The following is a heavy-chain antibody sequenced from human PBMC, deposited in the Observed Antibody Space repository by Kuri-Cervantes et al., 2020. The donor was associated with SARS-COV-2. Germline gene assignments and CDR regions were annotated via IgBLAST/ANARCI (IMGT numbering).Heavy chain of an antibody. D-gene: IGHD3-16*01. V-gene: IGHV3-74*01. Sequence: GGSLRLPCAASGFTFSGHWIRWVRQAPGKGLVWVSRINPDGSYTNNADSVKGRFTLSRDNAKNMLFLQMNSLRAEDTAVYYCARERIMITFGGVSEARTESYGMDVWGQGTTVTVSS. J-gene: IGHJ6*02. CDR1: GFTFSGHW. CDR3: ARERIMITFGGVSEARTESYGMDV. CDR2: INPDGSYT.